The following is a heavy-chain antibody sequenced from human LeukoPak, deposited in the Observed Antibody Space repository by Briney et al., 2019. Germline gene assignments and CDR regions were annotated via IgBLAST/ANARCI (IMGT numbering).Heavy chain of an antibody. CDR2: INWNGGST. CDR3: ARGGGSYKLSYYYYMDV. D-gene: IGHD3-10*01. V-gene: IGHV3-20*04. Sequence: GGSLRLSCAASGFTFDDYGMSWVRQAPGKGLEWVSGINWNGGSTGYADSVKGRFTISRDNAKNSLYLQMNSLRAEDTALYYCARGGGSYKLSYYYYMDVWGKGTTVTVSS. J-gene: IGHJ6*03. CDR1: GFTFDDYG.